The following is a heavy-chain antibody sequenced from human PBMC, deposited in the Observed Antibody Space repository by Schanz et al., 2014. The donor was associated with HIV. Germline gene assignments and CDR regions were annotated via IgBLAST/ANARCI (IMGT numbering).Heavy chain of an antibody. CDR1: GFTFSNHA. V-gene: IGHV3-30-3*01. CDR3: ARAPYQLPYRGDFYFDS. J-gene: IGHJ4*02. CDR2: MSYDGTNK. D-gene: IGHD2-2*02. Sequence: QVQLVESGGGVVQPGRSLRLSCAASGFTFSNHAMHWVRQAPGRGLEWVAVMSYDGTNKYYADSVKGRFTISRDDYKNTLYLQMNSLRADDTAVYYCARAPYQLPYRGDFYFDSWGQGTLVTVSS.